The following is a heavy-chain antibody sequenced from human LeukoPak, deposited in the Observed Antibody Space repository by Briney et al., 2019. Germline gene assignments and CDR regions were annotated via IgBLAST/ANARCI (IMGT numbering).Heavy chain of an antibody. J-gene: IGHJ5*02. D-gene: IGHD6-13*01. CDR1: GGSISSSSYY. CDR2: IYTSGST. Sequence: SETLSLTCTVSGGSISSSSYYWSWIRQPAGKGLEWIGRIYTSGSTNYNPSLKSRVTISVDTSKNQFSLKLSSVTAADTAVYYCARDLDSSSSLNWFDPWGQGTLVTVSS. V-gene: IGHV4-61*02. CDR3: ARDLDSSSSLNWFDP.